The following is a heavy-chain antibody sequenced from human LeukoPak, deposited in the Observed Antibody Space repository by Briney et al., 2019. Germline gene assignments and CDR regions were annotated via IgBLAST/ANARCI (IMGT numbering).Heavy chain of an antibody. D-gene: IGHD6-6*01. V-gene: IGHV4-30-2*01. J-gene: IGHJ4*02. Sequence: SETLSLTCTVSGGSISSGGYYWSWIRQPPGKGLEWIGYIYHSGSTYYNPSLKSRVTISVDRSKSQFSLKLSSVTAADTAVYYCARRGHSSSFDYWGQGTLVTVSS. CDR2: IYHSGST. CDR3: ARRGHSSSFDY. CDR1: GGSISSGGYY.